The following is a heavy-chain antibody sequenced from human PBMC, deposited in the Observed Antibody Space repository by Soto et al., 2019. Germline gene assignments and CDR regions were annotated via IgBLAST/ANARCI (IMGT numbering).Heavy chain of an antibody. CDR2: IRATGGET. CDR1: GFTFRNFV. D-gene: IGHD2-21*01. CDR3: AQDRGWGVVSPSHDY. J-gene: IGHJ4*02. V-gene: IGHV3-23*01. Sequence: EVPLLESGGGTVLPGGSLRVSCAASGFTFRNFVMSWVRQAPGKGLEWVSAIRATGGETFYADSVKGRFTISRDNSKNTLFLQMNSLRDEDTALYFCAQDRGWGVVSPSHDYWGQGTLVTVSS.